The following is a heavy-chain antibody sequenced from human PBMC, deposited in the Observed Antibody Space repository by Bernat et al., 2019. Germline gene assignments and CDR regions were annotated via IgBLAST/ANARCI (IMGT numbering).Heavy chain of an antibody. Sequence: QLQLQESGPGLVKPSETLSLTCTVSGGSISSSSYYWGWIRQPPGKGLEWIGSIYYSGSTYYNPSLKSRVTISVDTSKNQFSLKLSSVTAADTAVYYRARLRSDYWYFDLWGRGTLVTVSS. J-gene: IGHJ2*01. CDR2: IYYSGST. CDR1: GGSISSSSYY. V-gene: IGHV4-39*01. CDR3: ARLRSDYWYFDL.